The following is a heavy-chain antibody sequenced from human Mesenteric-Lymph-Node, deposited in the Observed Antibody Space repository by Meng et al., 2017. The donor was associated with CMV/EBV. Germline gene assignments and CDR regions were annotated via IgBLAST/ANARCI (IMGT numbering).Heavy chain of an antibody. V-gene: IGHV1-69*05. J-gene: IGHJ6*02. CDR2: IIPIFGTA. D-gene: IGHD6-6*01. Sequence: SVKVSCKASGYTFTSYGISWVRQAPGQGLEWMGGIIPIFGTANYAQKFQGRVTITTDESTSTAYMELSSLRSEDTAVYYCARMNSGKNSSGRYYYYYGMDVWGQGTTVTVSS. CDR1: GYTFTSYG. CDR3: ARMNSGKNSSGRYYYYYGMDV.